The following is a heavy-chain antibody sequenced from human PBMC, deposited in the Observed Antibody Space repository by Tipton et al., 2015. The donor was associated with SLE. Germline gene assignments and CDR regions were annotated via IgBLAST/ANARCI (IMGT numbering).Heavy chain of an antibody. CDR3: ARISFGDFPGD. CDR1: GFIFSNSA. V-gene: IGHV3-23*03. Sequence: GSLRLSCAASGFIFSNSAFGWVRQAPGKGLEWVSMTFARNDAYYADSVKGRFTISRDDSKNMLFLQMNSLRPEDTAIYYCARISFGDFPGDWGQVTLVSVAS. J-gene: IGHJ4*02. D-gene: IGHD2-21*02. CDR2: TFARNDA.